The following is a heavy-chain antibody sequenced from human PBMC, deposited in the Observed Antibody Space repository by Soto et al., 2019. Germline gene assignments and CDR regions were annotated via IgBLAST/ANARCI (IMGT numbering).Heavy chain of an antibody. CDR1: GGSISRSGYF. CDR3: AGSPGSSFNY. CDR2: IYDSGST. V-gene: IGHV4-31*03. J-gene: IGHJ4*02. D-gene: IGHD6-25*01. Sequence: QVQLQESGPGLVKPSQTLSLTCTVSGGSISRSGYFWSWIRQHPGKGLEWIGYIYDSGSTYYNPSLKSRFSLPVDTPKNQFSLNLTSVIAADRPMYFCAGSPGSSFNYGGKGPLVTSPS.